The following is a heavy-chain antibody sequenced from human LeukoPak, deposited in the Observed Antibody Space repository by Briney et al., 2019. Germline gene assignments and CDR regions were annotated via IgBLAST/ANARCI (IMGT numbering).Heavy chain of an antibody. CDR3: ASTYGDYVYFDY. V-gene: IGHV4-31*03. Sequence: SQTLSLTCTVSGGSISSGGYYWSWIRQPPGKGPEWIGYIYYSGSTYYNPSLKSRVTISVDTSKNQFSLKLNSVTAADTAVYYCASTYGDYVYFDYWGQGTLVTVSS. CDR2: IYYSGST. CDR1: GGSISSGGYY. J-gene: IGHJ4*02. D-gene: IGHD4-17*01.